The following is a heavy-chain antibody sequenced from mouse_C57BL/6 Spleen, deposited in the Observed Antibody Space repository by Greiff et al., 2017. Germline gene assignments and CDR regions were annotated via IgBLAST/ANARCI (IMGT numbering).Heavy chain of an antibody. J-gene: IGHJ1*03. V-gene: IGHV1-72*01. CDR3: AGFYYGPRWYFDV. D-gene: IGHD1-1*01. CDR2: IDPNSGGT. Sequence: QVQLQQPGAELVKPGASVKLSCKASGYTFTSYWMHWVKQRPGRGLEWIGRIDPNSGGTKYNGKFKSKATLTVDKPSSTAYMQLSSLTSEDCAVYECAGFYYGPRWYFDVWGTGTTVTVSS. CDR1: GYTFTSYW.